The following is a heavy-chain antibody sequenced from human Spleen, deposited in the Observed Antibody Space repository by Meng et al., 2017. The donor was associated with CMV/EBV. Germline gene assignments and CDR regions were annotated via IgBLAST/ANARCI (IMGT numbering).Heavy chain of an antibody. CDR1: VGTFSSYA. CDR3: ARGLEKQWLVNDAFDI. Sequence: SVPVTCKASVGTFSSYAISWVRQAPGQGLEWMGGIIPIFGTAKYAQKFQVRVTITTDESTRTAYMELSSLRSEETAVYYCARGLEKQWLVNDAFDIWGQGTMVTVSS. V-gene: IGHV1-69*05. D-gene: IGHD6-19*01. CDR2: IIPIFGTA. J-gene: IGHJ3*02.